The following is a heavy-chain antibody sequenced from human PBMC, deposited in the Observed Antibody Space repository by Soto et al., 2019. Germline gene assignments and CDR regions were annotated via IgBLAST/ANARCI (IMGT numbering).Heavy chain of an antibody. CDR2: IYYSGST. CDR3: ARAESSSWYSSGMDV. Sequence: TSETLSLTCTVSGVSISSYYWSWIRQPPGKGLEWIGYIYYSGSTNYNPSLKSRVTISVDTSKNQFSLKLNSVTAADTAVYYCARAESSSWYSSGMDVWGQGTTVTVSS. V-gene: IGHV4-59*01. J-gene: IGHJ6*02. CDR1: GVSISSYY. D-gene: IGHD6-13*01.